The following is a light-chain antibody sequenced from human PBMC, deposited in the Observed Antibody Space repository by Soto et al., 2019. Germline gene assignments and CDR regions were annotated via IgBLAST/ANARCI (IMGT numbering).Light chain of an antibody. J-gene: IGKJ4*01. Sequence: DIQMTQSPSTLSASVGDRVTITCRASQSISSWLAWYQQKPGKAPNLLIYKASSLEGGVPSRFSGSGSGTDFTLTIRSLQPDDFATYYCQQYNSYPLTFGGGTKVEIK. CDR3: QQYNSYPLT. V-gene: IGKV1-5*03. CDR2: KAS. CDR1: QSISSW.